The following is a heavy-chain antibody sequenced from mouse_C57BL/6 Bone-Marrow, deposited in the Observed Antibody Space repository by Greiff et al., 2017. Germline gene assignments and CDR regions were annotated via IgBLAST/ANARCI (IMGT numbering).Heavy chain of an antibody. V-gene: IGHV1-76*01. CDR1: GYTFTDYY. Sequence: VQLMESGAELVRPGASVKLSCKASGYTFTDYYINWVKQRPGQGLEWIARIYPGSGNTYYNEKFKGKATLTAEKSSSTAYMQLSSLTSEDSAVYFCARLGWLPLDYWGQGTTLTVSS. CDR3: ARLGWLPLDY. CDR2: IYPGSGNT. J-gene: IGHJ2*01. D-gene: IGHD2-3*01.